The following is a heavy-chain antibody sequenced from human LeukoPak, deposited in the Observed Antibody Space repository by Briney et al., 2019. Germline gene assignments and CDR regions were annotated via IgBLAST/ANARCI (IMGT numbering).Heavy chain of an antibody. CDR3: ASPRAGTTRAFDI. V-gene: IGHV1-2*02. J-gene: IGHJ3*02. CDR2: INPNSGGT. CDR1: EYTFTGYY. D-gene: IGHD1-1*01. Sequence: ASVKVSCKASEYTFTGYYMHWVLQAPGQGLEWMGWINPNSGGTNYAQKFEGRVTMTRDTSISTAYMELSRLRSDDTAVYYCASPRAGTTRAFDIWGQGTMVTVSS.